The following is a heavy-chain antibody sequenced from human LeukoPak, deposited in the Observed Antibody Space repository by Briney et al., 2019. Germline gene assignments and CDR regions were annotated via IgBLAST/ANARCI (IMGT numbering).Heavy chain of an antibody. J-gene: IGHJ3*02. V-gene: IGHV3-21*01. CDR1: GFTFSSYS. CDR3: ATPLGNWNYGYAFDI. Sequence: GGSLRLSCAASGFTFSSYSMNWVRQAPGKGLEWVSSISSSSSYIYYADSVKGRFTISRDNAKNSLYLQMNSLRAEDTAVYYCATPLGNWNYGYAFDIWGQGTMVTVSS. CDR2: ISSSSSYI. D-gene: IGHD1-7*01.